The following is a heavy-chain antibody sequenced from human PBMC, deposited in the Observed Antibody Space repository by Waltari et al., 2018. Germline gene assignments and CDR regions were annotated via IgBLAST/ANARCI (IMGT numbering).Heavy chain of an antibody. CDR3: ATQWERGGWFDP. Sequence: EVQLLESGGGLVQPGGSLRLSCAASGFTFSSYAMSWVRQAPGKGLEWVSAISGRGGSTYYADSVKGRFTISRDNSKNTLYLQMNSLRAEDTAVYYCATQWERGGWFDPWGQGTLVTVSS. V-gene: IGHV3-23*01. CDR1: GFTFSSYA. J-gene: IGHJ5*02. D-gene: IGHD1-26*01. CDR2: ISGRGGST.